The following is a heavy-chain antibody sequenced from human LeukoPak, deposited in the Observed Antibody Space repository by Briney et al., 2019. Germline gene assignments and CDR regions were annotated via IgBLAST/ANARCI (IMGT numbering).Heavy chain of an antibody. CDR3: AREEKQLVAFDI. Sequence: KSSETLSLTCTVSGGSISSGDYYWSWIRQPPGKGLEWIGCIYYSGSTYYNPSLKSRVTISVDTSKNQFSLKLSSVTAADTAVYYCAREEKQLVAFDIWGQGTMVTVSS. CDR1: GGSISSGDYY. D-gene: IGHD6-6*01. CDR2: IYYSGST. V-gene: IGHV4-30-4*08. J-gene: IGHJ3*02.